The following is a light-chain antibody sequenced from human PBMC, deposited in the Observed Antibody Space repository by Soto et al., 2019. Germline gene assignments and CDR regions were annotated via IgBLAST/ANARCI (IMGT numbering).Light chain of an antibody. J-gene: IGKJ2*01. Sequence: EIVLTQSPATLSLSPGERATLSCRASQSVSSYLAWYQQKPGQAPRLLIYAASNRATGIPARFSGSGSGTAFTLTISSLEPEDCAVYYCQQRSNWPYTFGQGTKLEIK. V-gene: IGKV3-11*01. CDR3: QQRSNWPYT. CDR2: AAS. CDR1: QSVSSY.